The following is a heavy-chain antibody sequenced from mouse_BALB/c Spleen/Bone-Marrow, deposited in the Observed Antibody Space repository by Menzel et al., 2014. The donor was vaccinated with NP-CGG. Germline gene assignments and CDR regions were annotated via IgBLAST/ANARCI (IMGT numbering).Heavy chain of an antibody. V-gene: IGHV2-2*02. CDR3: ASTTALYYYAMHY. CDR2: IWGGGST. Sequence: VHLHQSGPGPVQPSQSLSITCTVSGFSLTSYGVHWVRQSPGKGLEWLGGIWGGGSTDYNAAFISRLSISKDNSKSQVFFKMNSLQANDTAIYYCASTTALYYYAMHYWVQGTSVTVSS. D-gene: IGHD1-2*01. CDR1: GFSLTSYG. J-gene: IGHJ4*01.